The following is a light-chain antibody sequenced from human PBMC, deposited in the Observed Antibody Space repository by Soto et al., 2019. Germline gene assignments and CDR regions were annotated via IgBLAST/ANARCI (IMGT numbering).Light chain of an antibody. Sequence: EIVMTQSPATLSLSPGERATLSCRASQSVSSNLAWYQQKPGQAPRLLIYGASTRATGIPARFSGSGSGTEYTLTISSLQSEDFAVYYCQQYTNWPSFGPGTKVDIK. J-gene: IGKJ3*01. CDR2: GAS. V-gene: IGKV3-15*01. CDR1: QSVSSN. CDR3: QQYTNWPS.